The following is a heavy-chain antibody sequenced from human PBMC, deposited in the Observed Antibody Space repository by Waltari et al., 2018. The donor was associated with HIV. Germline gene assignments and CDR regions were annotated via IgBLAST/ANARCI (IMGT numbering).Heavy chain of an antibody. V-gene: IGHV3-30*19. CDR2: IYSDGSHK. CDR1: GFRFRKYG. Sequence: QVQLVASGGGVVQPGGSLRLSCAASGFRFRKYGMHWVRQTPGRGLGWVAVIYSDGSHKSYTDSIKGRFTVSRDNSKNTLNLQMDGLRADDTGVYYCARDRWVASSNWYVDFWGQGTLVSVSA. D-gene: IGHD6-13*01. CDR3: ARDRWVASSNWYVDF. J-gene: IGHJ4*02.